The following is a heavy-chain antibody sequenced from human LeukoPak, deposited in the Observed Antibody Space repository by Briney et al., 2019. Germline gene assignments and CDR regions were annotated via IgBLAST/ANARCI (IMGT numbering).Heavy chain of an antibody. CDR2: IFQGGGEI. D-gene: IGHD3-3*01. CDR1: GFTFNTFA. V-gene: IGHV3-23*01. CDR3: ARVLHFYYYMDV. Sequence: GGSLRLSCVASGFTFNTFAMIWVRQPPGKGLEWVSSIFQGGGEIHYADSVRGRFTISRDNSKNTLYLQMNSLRAEDTAVYYCARVLHFYYYMDVWGKGTTVTISS. J-gene: IGHJ6*03.